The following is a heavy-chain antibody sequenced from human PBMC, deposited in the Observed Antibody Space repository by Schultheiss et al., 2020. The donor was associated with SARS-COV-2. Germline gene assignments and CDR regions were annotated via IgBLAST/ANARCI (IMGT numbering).Heavy chain of an antibody. J-gene: IGHJ4*02. V-gene: IGHV3-7*03. D-gene: IGHD6-13*01. CDR1: GFTFSSYW. Sequence: GGSLRLSCAASGFTFSSYWMSWVRQAPGKGLEWVANIKQDGSEKYYVDSVKGRFTISRDNAKNSLYLQMNSLRAEDTAVYYCARTGYSSSWFFDYWGQGTLVTVSS. CDR2: IKQDGSEK. CDR3: ARTGYSSSWFFDY.